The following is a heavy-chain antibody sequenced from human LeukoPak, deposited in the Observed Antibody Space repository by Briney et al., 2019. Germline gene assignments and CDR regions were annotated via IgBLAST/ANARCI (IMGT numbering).Heavy chain of an antibody. CDR1: GGSISSGGYS. V-gene: IGHV4-30-2*01. CDR2: IYHSGST. Sequence: SETLTLTCAVSGGSISSGGYSWSWIRQPPGKGLEWIGYIYHSGSTYYNPSLKSRVTISVDRSKNQFSLKLSSVTAADTAVYYCARGMNYDSSGYYTPEYYFDYWGQGTLGTVSS. CDR3: ARGMNYDSSGYYTPEYYFDY. D-gene: IGHD3-22*01. J-gene: IGHJ4*02.